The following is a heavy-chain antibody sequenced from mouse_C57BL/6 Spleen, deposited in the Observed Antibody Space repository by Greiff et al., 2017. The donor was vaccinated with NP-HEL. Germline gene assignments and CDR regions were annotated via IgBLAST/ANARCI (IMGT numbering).Heavy chain of an antibody. CDR2: IFPGSGST. D-gene: IGHD2-4*01. CDR3: ARACDYDFGG. Sequence: QVQLQQSGAELMKPGASVKISCKASGYTFTSYWINWVKQRPGHGLEWIGDIFPGSGSTNYNEKFKSKATLTVDTSSSTAYMQLSSLTSEDSAIYYCARACDYDFGGWGNGITLTVAS. J-gene: IGHJ2*01. V-gene: IGHV1-55*01. CDR1: GYTFTSYW.